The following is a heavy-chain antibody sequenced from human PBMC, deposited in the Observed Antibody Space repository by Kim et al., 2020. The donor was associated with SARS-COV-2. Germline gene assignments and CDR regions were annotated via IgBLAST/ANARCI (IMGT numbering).Heavy chain of an antibody. D-gene: IGHD3-9*01. J-gene: IGHJ6*02. Sequence: GGSLRLSCAASGFTFSNAWMSWVRQAPGKGLEWVGRIKSKTDGGTTDYAAPVKGRFTISRDDSKNTLYLQMNSLKTEDTAVYYCTTLLRYFDWLAVKYYYYGMDVCSQGTTVTVSS. V-gene: IGHV3-15*01. CDR3: TTLLRYFDWLAVKYYYYGMDV. CDR1: GFTFSNAW. CDR2: IKSKTDGGTT.